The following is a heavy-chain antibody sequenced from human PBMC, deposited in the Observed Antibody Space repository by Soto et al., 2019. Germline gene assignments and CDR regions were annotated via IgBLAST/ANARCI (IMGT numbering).Heavy chain of an antibody. CDR3: ARDRGGDYFDY. J-gene: IGHJ4*02. V-gene: IGHV3-66*01. D-gene: IGHD3-16*01. CDR2: IYSGGST. Sequence: PGGSLRLSCVASGFTVSSNYMSWVRQAPGKGLEWVSVIYSGGSTYYADSVKGRFTISRDNSKNTLYLQMNSLRAEDTAVYYCARDRGGDYFDYWGQGTLVTVSS. CDR1: GFTVSSNY.